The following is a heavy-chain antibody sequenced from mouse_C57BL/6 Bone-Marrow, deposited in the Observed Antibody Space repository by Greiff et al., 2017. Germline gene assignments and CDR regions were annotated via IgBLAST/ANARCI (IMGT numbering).Heavy chain of an antibody. CDR1: GYTFTSYG. D-gene: IGHD1-1*01. J-gene: IGHJ1*03. Sequence: VQLQQSGAELARPGASVKLSCKASGYTFTSYGISWVKQRTGQGLEWIGEIYPRSGNTYYNEKFKGKATLTADKSSSTAYMELRSLTSEDSAVYICARGTTVVASVCYFDMWGTGTTQTVSS. CDR3: ARGTTVVASVCYFDM. CDR2: IYPRSGNT. V-gene: IGHV1-81*01.